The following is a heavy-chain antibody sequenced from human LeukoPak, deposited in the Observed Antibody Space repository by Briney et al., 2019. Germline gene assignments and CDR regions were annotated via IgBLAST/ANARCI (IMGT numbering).Heavy chain of an antibody. V-gene: IGHV1-2*02. J-gene: IGHJ4*02. CDR1: GYTFTGYY. D-gene: IGHD3-3*01. CDR3: ARTWEWLLHYFDY. Sequence: GASVKVSCKASGYTFTGYYMHGVRQAPGQGLEWMGWINPNSGGTNYAQKFQGRVTMTRDTSISTAYMELSRLRSGDTAVYYCARTWEWLLHYFDYWGQGTLVTVSS. CDR2: INPNSGGT.